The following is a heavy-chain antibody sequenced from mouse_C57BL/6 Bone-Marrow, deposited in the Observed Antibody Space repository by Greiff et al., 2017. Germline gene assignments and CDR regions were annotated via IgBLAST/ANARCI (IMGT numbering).Heavy chain of an antibody. CDR3: ARWGGDAWFAY. D-gene: IGHD3-3*01. Sequence: QVQLQQSGAELARPGASVKLSCKASGYTFTSYGISWVKQRTGQGLEWIGEIYPRSGNTYYNEKFKGKATLTADKSSSTAYMELRSRTSEDSAVYFCARWGGDAWFAYWGQGTLVTVSA. CDR2: IYPRSGNT. V-gene: IGHV1-81*01. CDR1: GYTFTSYG. J-gene: IGHJ3*01.